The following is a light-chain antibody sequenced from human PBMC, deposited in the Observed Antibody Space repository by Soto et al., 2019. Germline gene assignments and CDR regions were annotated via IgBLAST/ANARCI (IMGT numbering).Light chain of an antibody. CDR1: QSIASH. J-gene: IGKJ5*01. Sequence: EIVLTQSPVTLSLSPGERATLSCRARQSIASHLAWYQQKPGQAPRLLIHDASSRATGIPARFSGSGSGTDFTLTISRLEPEDFAVYYCQQYNNWVTFGQGTRLEIK. V-gene: IGKV3-11*01. CDR2: DAS. CDR3: QQYNNWVT.